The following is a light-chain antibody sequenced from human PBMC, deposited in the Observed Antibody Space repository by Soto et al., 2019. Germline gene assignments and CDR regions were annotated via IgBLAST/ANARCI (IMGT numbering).Light chain of an antibody. Sequence: EIVLTQSPGTLSLSPGERATLSCRASQTVSSTYLALYQQKPGQPPRLLIYDASSRATGIPDRFSGSGSGTDFTLTISRLDPEDFAVYYCQHYGTSPHFGGGTKVEIK. CDR1: QTVSSTY. J-gene: IGKJ4*01. CDR2: DAS. V-gene: IGKV3-20*01. CDR3: QHYGTSPH.